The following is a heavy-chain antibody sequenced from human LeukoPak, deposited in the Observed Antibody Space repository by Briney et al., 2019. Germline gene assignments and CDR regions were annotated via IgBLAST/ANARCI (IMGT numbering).Heavy chain of an antibody. CDR2: IYYSGST. CDR1: VGSISSSSYY. J-gene: IGHJ4*02. D-gene: IGHD4-17*01. V-gene: IGHV4-39*02. Sequence: SETLSLTCTVSVGSISSSSYYWRWIRQPPGKGLEWIGWIYYSGSTYYNPSLKSRVTISVDTSKNHFSLKLSSVTAADTAVYYCARLGDGDYFDYWGQGTLVTVSS. CDR3: ARLGDGDYFDY.